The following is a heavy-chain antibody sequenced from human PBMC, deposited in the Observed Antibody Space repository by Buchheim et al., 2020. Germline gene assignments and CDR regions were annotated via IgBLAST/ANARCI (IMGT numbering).Heavy chain of an antibody. CDR3: ARDLSGSQDY. Sequence: EVQLEESGGGLVQPGGSLRLSCAASGFTLRTYWMHWVRQAPGKGLEWVSRINEDGSFTNYADSVKGRFTISRDNDENTLYLQMTSLRVEDTAMYYCARDLSGSQDYWGQGTL. V-gene: IGHV3-74*01. CDR1: GFTLRTYW. D-gene: IGHD1-26*01. J-gene: IGHJ4*02. CDR2: INEDGSFT.